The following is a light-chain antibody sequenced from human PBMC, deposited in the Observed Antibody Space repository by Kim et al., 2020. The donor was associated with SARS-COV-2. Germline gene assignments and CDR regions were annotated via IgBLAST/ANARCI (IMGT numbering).Light chain of an antibody. CDR2: GKN. J-gene: IGLJ2*01. Sequence: SSELTQDPAVSVALGQTVRITCQGDSLRTYYATWYQQKPGKAPILVIHGKNNRPSGIPDRFSGSSSGNTASLTITGTQPGDEADYYCNSRDSNDNVVFGG. CDR1: SLRTYY. V-gene: IGLV3-19*01. CDR3: NSRDSNDNVV.